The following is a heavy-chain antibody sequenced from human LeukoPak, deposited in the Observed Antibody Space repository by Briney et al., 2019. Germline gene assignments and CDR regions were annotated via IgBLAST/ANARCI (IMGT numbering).Heavy chain of an antibody. J-gene: IGHJ4*02. Sequence: PGGSLRLSCAASGFTFSSYAMSWVRQAPGKGLEWVSAISGSGGSTYYADSVKGRFTISRDNSKNTLYLQMNSLRAEDTAVYYCAKAITMVRGVQKNVDYWGQGTLVTVSS. CDR2: ISGSGGST. V-gene: IGHV3-23*01. CDR3: AKAITMVRGVQKNVDY. D-gene: IGHD3-10*01. CDR1: GFTFSSYA.